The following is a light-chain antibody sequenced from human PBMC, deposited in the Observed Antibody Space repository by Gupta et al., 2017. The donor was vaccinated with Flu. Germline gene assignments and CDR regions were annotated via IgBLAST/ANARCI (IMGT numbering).Light chain of an antibody. J-gene: IGKJ3*01. Sequence: IQMTQSPSTLSASVGARVTITCRASQSISTWLAWYQQKPGKAPNLLIYKAASLESGVPSRFSGSGSGTEFTLTISSLQPDDVATYYCQQDVSNPFTFGHGTKVDIK. CDR2: KAA. CDR3: QQDVSNPFT. CDR1: QSISTW. V-gene: IGKV1-5*03.